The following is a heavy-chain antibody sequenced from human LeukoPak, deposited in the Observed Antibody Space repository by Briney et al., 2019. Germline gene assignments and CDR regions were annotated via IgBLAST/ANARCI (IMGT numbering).Heavy chain of an antibody. D-gene: IGHD3-22*01. CDR3: ARGYYYDSSGYYPSYYYMDV. CDR2: IIPIFGTA. CDR1: GGTFSSYA. V-gene: IGHV1-69*13. Sequence: SVKVSCKASGGTFSSYAISWVRQAPGQGLEWMGGIIPIFGTANYAQKFQGRVTITADESTSTAYMELSSLRSEDTAVYYCARGYYYDSSGYYPSYYYMDVWGKGTTVTISS. J-gene: IGHJ6*03.